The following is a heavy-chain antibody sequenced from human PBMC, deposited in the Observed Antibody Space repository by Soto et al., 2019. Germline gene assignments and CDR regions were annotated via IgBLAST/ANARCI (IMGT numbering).Heavy chain of an antibody. D-gene: IGHD6-19*01. V-gene: IGHV4-31*03. J-gene: IGHJ3*02. CDR2: IYCSGST. CDR1: GGSISSGGCY. CDR3: ARGIAVAGSDDAFDI. Sequence: SETLARTRPVSGGSISSGGCYWSWIRQQPGKGVEWIGDIYCSGSTYYNQSLKSRVTISVDTSKNQFSLKLSSVTAADTAVYYCARGIAVAGSDDAFDIWGQGTMVT.